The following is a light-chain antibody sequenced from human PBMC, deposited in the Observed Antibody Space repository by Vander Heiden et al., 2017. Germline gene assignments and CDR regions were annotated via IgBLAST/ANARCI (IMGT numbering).Light chain of an antibody. Sequence: QSVLTQPPSVSGAPGQRVTISCTGSSSNIGAGYDVHWYQQLPGTAPKLLTYANSNRPSGVPDRFSGSKSGTSASLAITGLQAEDEADYYCQSYDSSLSGSVFGGGTKLTVL. V-gene: IGLV1-40*01. CDR3: QSYDSSLSGSV. CDR1: SSNIGAGYD. CDR2: ANS. J-gene: IGLJ3*02.